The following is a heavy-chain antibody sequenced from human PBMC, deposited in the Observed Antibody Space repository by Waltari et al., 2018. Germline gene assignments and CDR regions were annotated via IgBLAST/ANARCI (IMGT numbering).Heavy chain of an antibody. Sequence: EVQLVQSGAEVKKPGESLKISCKGSGYSFTSYWIGWVRPMPGKGLEWMGIIYPGGSDTRYSPSFQGQGTISADKSISTAYLQWSSLKASDTAMYYCYGGVAAAGMGGRYWGQGTLVTVSS. D-gene: IGHD6-13*01. CDR3: YGGVAAAGMGGRY. V-gene: IGHV5-51*01. J-gene: IGHJ4*02. CDR2: IYPGGSDT. CDR1: GYSFTSYW.